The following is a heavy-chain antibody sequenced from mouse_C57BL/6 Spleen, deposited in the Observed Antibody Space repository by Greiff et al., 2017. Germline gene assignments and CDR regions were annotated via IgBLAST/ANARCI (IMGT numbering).Heavy chain of an antibody. CDR1: GYAFTNYL. CDR3: ARSYYDYYAMDY. V-gene: IGHV1-54*01. CDR2: INPGSGGT. J-gene: IGHJ4*01. Sequence: VQLQQSGAELVRPGTSVKVSCKASGYAFTNYLIEWVKQRPGQGLEWIGVINPGSGGTNYNEKFKGKATLTADKSSSTAYMQLSSLTSEDSAVYFCARSYYDYYAMDYWGQGTSLTVSS. D-gene: IGHD2-10*01.